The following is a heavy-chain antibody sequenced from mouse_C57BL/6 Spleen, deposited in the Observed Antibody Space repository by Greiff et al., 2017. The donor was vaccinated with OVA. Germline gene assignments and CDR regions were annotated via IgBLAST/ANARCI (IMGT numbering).Heavy chain of an antibody. CDR2: IYPGGGYT. CDR3: ARLGDYGGYYAMDY. V-gene: IGHV1-63*01. Sequence: QVQLKESGAELVRPGTSVKMSCKASGYTFTNYWIGWAKQRPGHGLEWIGDIYPGGGYTNYNEKFKGKATLTADKSSSTAYMQFSSLTSEDSAIYYCARLGDYGGYYAMDYWGQGTSVTVSS. D-gene: IGHD1-1*01. CDR1: GYTFTNYW. J-gene: IGHJ4*01.